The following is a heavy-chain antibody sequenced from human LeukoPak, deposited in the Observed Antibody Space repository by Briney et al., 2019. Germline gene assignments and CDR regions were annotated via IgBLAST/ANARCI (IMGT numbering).Heavy chain of an antibody. CDR3: ARVPGLQLWPSNFDY. V-gene: IGHV1-2*06. CDR1: RYTFTGYY. CDR2: INPKRGGT. J-gene: IGHJ4*02. Sequence: GSLKVSCKASRYTFTGYYMHWVRQAPGQGGEWMGRINPKRGGTNYAQKFQGRVTMTRDTSISTAYMELSRLRSDDTAVYYCARVPGLQLWPSNFDYWGQGTLVTVSS. D-gene: IGHD5-18*01.